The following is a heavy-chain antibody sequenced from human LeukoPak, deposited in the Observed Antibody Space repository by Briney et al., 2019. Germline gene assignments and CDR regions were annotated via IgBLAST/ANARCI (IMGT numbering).Heavy chain of an antibody. CDR1: GFAFSSYS. CDR2: ISSSSSYI. Sequence: PGGSLRLSCAASGFAFSSYSMNWVRRAQGKGLEWVSSISSSSSYIYYADSVKGRFTISRENAKNSLYLQMNSLRAEDTAVYFCARANWASDYWGQGTLVTVSS. CDR3: ARANWASDY. D-gene: IGHD7-27*01. V-gene: IGHV3-21*01. J-gene: IGHJ4*02.